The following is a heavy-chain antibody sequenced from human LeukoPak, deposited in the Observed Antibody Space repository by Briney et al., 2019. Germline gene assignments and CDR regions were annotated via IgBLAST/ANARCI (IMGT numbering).Heavy chain of an antibody. Sequence: PSETLSLTCTVSGGSISSYYWSWIRQPPGKGLEWIGYIYYSGSTNYNPSLKSRVTISVNTSKNQFSLKLSSVTAADTAVYYCASLDTAMGIFDYWGQGTLVTVSS. CDR2: IYYSGST. V-gene: IGHV4-59*01. CDR1: GGSISSYY. J-gene: IGHJ4*02. D-gene: IGHD5-18*01. CDR3: ASLDTAMGIFDY.